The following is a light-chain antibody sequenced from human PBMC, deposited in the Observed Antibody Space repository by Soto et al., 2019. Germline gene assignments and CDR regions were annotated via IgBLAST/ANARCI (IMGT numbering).Light chain of an antibody. V-gene: IGLV2-8*01. Sequence: QSVLTQPPSASGSPGQSVTISCTGNSSDVGGYNYVSWYQQHPGKAPKLMIYEVIKRPSGVPDRFSGSKSGNTASLTVSGLQAEDEADYYCSSDAGTNNLVFGGGTKLTVL. CDR3: SSDAGTNNLV. J-gene: IGLJ2*01. CDR1: SSDVGGYNY. CDR2: EVI.